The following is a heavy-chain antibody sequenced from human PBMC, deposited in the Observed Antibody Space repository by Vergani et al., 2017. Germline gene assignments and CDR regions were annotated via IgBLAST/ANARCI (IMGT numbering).Heavy chain of an antibody. CDR3: AGEKGGMDV. CDR2: ISSSSSYI. V-gene: IGHV3-21*01. Sequence: VQLVESGGGLVKPRGSLRLSCAASGFTSSSYSMNWVRQAPGKGLEWVSYISSSSSYIYYADSLKGRITISRDNAKNSLYLQMNSLRAEDTAVYYCAGEKGGMDVWGQGTTVTVSS. CDR1: GFTSSSYS. J-gene: IGHJ6*02.